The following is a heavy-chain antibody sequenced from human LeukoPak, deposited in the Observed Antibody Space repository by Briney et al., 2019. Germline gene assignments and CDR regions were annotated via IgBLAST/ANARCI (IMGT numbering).Heavy chain of an antibody. CDR3: ARFGWSYNYDWFDP. CDR2: ISAYNGNT. CDR1: GYTFTSYG. J-gene: IGHJ5*02. D-gene: IGHD5-24*01. V-gene: IGHV1-18*01. Sequence: ASVKVSCKASGYTFTSYGISWVRQAPGQGLEWMGWISAYNGNTNYAQKLTGRVTMTTDTYTTTAYKELRKLRSDDTAVYYCARFGWSYNYDWFDPWGQRTLVTVSS.